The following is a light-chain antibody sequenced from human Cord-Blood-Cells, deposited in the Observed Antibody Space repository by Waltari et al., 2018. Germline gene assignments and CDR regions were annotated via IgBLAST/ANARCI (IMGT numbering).Light chain of an antibody. CDR1: QTISSW. J-gene: IGKJ1*01. CDR3: HQYNSYSWT. Sequence: IQITKSPSTRSESVGDRLTITCRPSQTISSWLAAYQQKQGKAPKLLIYDASSLEHGVAPRFSGSGACKAFTLTISSLQHDDFVTYYCHQYNSYSWTFGQGTKVEIK. V-gene: IGKV1-5*01. CDR2: DAS.